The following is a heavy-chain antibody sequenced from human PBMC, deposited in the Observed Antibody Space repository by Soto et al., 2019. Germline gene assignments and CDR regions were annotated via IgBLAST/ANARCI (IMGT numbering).Heavy chain of an antibody. Sequence: QTISLTCAISGDSVSSNSAAWNWIRQSPSRGLEWLGRTYYRSKWYNDYAVSVKSRITINPDTSKNQFSLQLNSVTPEDTAVYYCARDLWRDVAVAGNYFDYWCQGTLVTVSS. J-gene: IGHJ4*02. D-gene: IGHD6-19*01. CDR1: GDSVSSNSAA. CDR2: TYYRSKWYN. V-gene: IGHV6-1*01. CDR3: ARDLWRDVAVAGNYFDY.